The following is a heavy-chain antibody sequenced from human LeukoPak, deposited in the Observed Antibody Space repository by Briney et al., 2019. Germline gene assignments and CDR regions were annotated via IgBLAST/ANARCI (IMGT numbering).Heavy chain of an antibody. D-gene: IGHD5-24*01. J-gene: IGHJ4*02. CDR3: ARDVEMATNRNFDY. CDR2: IDSSGGYM. V-gene: IGHV3-21*01. CDR1: GFTFNTYS. Sequence: GGSLRLSCEASGFTFNTYSMNWARQAPGKGLEWVSSIDSSGGYMFYADSVKGRFTISRDNSKNTLYLQMNSLRAEDTAVYYCARDVEMATNRNFDYWGQGTLVTVSS.